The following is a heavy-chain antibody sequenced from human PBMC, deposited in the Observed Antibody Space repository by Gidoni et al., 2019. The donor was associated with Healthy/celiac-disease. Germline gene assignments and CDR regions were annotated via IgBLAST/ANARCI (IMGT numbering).Heavy chain of an antibody. CDR3: ARESRARGAFDI. J-gene: IGHJ3*02. D-gene: IGHD3-10*01. CDR2: IKKDGIEK. V-gene: IGHV3-7*01. Sequence: EVQLVESGGVFVQPGGSRRLSWPASGFTFSSYWMSWVRQAPGKGLGWVANIKKDGIEKYYVDSVKGRFTISRDNAKNSLYLQMNSRRAEDTAVYYCARESRARGAFDIWGQGTMVTVSS. CDR1: GFTFSSYW.